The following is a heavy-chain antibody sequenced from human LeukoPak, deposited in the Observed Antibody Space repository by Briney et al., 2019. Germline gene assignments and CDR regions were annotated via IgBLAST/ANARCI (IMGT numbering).Heavy chain of an antibody. J-gene: IGHJ4*02. D-gene: IGHD5-24*01. Sequence: GGSLRFSGAAPGFTVGSNYMSWVRRAPGKGLDWVSVIYSGGSTYYADSVKGRFTISRDNSKNTLYLQMNSLRAEDTAVYYCASSPEMATITPDYFDYWGQGTLVTVSS. V-gene: IGHV3-66*02. CDR3: ASSPEMATITPDYFDY. CDR2: IYSGGST. CDR1: GFTVGSNY.